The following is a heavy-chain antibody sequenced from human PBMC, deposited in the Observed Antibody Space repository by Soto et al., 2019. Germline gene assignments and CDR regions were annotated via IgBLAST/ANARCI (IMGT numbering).Heavy chain of an antibody. CDR1: GGTFSSYA. D-gene: IGHD4-17*01. Sequence: GASVKVSCKASGGTFSSYAISWVRQAPGQGLEWMRGIIPIFGTANYAQKFQGRVTITADESTSTAYMELSSLRSEDTAVYYCARLDYGGKKGSENWFDPWGQGTLVTVSS. CDR3: ARLDYGGKKGSENWFDP. J-gene: IGHJ5*02. CDR2: IIPIFGTA. V-gene: IGHV1-69*13.